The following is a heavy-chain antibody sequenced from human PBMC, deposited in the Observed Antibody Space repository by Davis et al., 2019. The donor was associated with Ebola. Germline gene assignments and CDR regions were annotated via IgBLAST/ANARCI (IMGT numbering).Heavy chain of an antibody. CDR2: INAGNGNT. D-gene: IGHD3-10*01. Sequence: AASVKVSCKASGYTFTSYAMHWVRQAPGQRLEWMGWINAGNGNTKYSQKFQGRVTITRDTSASTAYMELSSLRSEDTAVYYCATTYYYGSGRPYSWFDPWGQGTLVTVSS. J-gene: IGHJ5*02. V-gene: IGHV1-3*01. CDR3: ATTYYYGSGRPYSWFDP. CDR1: GYTFTSYA.